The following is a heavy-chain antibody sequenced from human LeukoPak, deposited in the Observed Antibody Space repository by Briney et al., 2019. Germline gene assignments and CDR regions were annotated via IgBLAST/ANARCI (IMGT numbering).Heavy chain of an antibody. Sequence: PSETLSLTCAVYGGSFSGYYWSWIRQPPGKGLEWIGEINHSGSTNYNPSLKSRVTISVDTSKNQFSLKLSSVTAADTAVYYCARGRPKLRNRDSWFDPWGQGTLVTVPS. CDR1: GGSFSGYY. CDR3: ARGRPKLRNRDSWFDP. D-gene: IGHD1-14*01. V-gene: IGHV4-34*01. J-gene: IGHJ5*02. CDR2: INHSGST.